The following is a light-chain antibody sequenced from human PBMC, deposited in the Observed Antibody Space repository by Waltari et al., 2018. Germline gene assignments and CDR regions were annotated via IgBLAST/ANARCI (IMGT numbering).Light chain of an antibody. V-gene: IGLV2-8*01. CDR2: EVS. CDR1: SSDIGSYNY. Sequence: QSALPQPPSASGSPGQSVSISCTGTSSDIGSYNYVAWYQKHPGKAPKRRISEVSKRPSGVRDRFSCSKSGNTASLTISGLQAEDEADYYCASYAGNNNFVFGSGTKVTVL. J-gene: IGLJ1*01. CDR3: ASYAGNNNFV.